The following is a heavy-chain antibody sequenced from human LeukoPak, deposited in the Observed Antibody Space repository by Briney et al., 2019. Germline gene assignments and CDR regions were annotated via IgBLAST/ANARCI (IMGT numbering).Heavy chain of an antibody. Sequence: GESLKISCKGSGYSFTNFYIGXVRQMPGXGLXXXGIIYPGGSDTRFSPSFQGQVTISADKSISTAYLQWSSLKASDSAIYYCARLSGSWAFDVWGQGTVVTVSS. V-gene: IGHV5-51*01. CDR3: ARLSGSWAFDV. CDR1: GYSFTNFY. D-gene: IGHD1-26*01. J-gene: IGHJ3*01. CDR2: IYPGGSDT.